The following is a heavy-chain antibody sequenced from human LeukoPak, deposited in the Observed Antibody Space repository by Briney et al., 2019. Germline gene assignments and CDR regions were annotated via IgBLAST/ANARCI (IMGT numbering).Heavy chain of an antibody. CDR3: AKTPLYYYDSSGYFEY. J-gene: IGHJ4*02. CDR2: ISGSGGST. V-gene: IGHV3-23*01. CDR1: GFTFSSYA. D-gene: IGHD3-22*01. Sequence: PGGSLRLSCEASGFTFSSYAMSWVRQAPGKGLEWVSAISGSGGSTYYADSVKGRFTISRDNSKNTLYLQMNSLRAEDTAVYYCAKTPLYYYDSSGYFEYWGQGTLVTVSS.